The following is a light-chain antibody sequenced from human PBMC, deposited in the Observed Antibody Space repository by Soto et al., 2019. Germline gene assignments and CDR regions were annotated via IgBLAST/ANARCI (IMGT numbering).Light chain of an antibody. Sequence: DVVMTQSPLSLPVTLGQPASISCRSSESLVYSNGETYLDWFQQRPGQSPRRLIYTVSNRDSGVPYRFSGSGSGTDFTLKISRVEAEDVGIYYCMQGTHWPPYTFGQGTRLEIK. CDR3: MQGTHWPPYT. CDR2: TVS. J-gene: IGKJ2*01. CDR1: ESLVYSNGETY. V-gene: IGKV2-30*01.